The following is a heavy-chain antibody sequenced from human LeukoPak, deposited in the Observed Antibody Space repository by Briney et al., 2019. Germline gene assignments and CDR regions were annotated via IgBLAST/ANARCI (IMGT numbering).Heavy chain of an antibody. D-gene: IGHD3-3*01. CDR3: ARDRVGITIFGVVPDFDY. CDR2: ISSSGSTI. V-gene: IGHV3-11*04. CDR1: GFTFSDYY. J-gene: IGHJ4*02. Sequence: PGGSLRLSCAASGFTFSDYYMSWIRQAPGKGLEWVSYISSSGSTIYYADSVKGRFTISRDNAKNSLYLQMNSLRAEDTAVYYCARDRVGITIFGVVPDFDYWGQGTLVTVSS.